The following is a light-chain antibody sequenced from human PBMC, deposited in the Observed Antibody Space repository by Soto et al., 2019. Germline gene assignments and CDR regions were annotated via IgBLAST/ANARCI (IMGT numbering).Light chain of an antibody. CDR3: KHYTSYSEA. Sequence: DIQMTQSPSTLSGSVGDRVTITCRASQTISSWLAWYQQKPGKAPKLLIYKASTLKSGVPSRFSGSGSGTEFTLTISSLQPDDFATYYCKHYTSYSEAFGQGTKVDIK. CDR1: QTISSW. J-gene: IGKJ1*01. CDR2: KAS. V-gene: IGKV1-5*03.